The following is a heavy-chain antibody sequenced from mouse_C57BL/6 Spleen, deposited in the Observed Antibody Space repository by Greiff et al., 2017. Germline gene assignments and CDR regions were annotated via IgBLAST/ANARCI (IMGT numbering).Heavy chain of an antibody. CDR1: GFSLTSYG. CDR3: ARHDGYSGAMDD. Sequence: VKLMESGPGLVAPSQSLSITCTVSGFSLTSYGVHWVRQPPGKGLEWLVVIWSDGSTTYNSALKSRLSISKDNSKSQVFLKMNSLQTDDTAMYYCARHDGYSGAMDDWGQGTSVTVST. CDR2: IWSDGST. V-gene: IGHV2-6-1*01. D-gene: IGHD2-3*01. J-gene: IGHJ4*01.